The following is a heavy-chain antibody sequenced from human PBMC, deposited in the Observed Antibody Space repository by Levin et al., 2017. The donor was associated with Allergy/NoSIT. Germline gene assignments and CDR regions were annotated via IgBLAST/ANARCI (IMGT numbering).Heavy chain of an antibody. V-gene: IGHV3-30*03. CDR2: ISSDGSAR. CDR3: ARHNATERSFDY. D-gene: IGHD5-24*01. J-gene: IGHJ4*02. CDR1: GFTFNTYV. Sequence: GGSLRLSCAASGFTFNTYVMYWVRQAPGKGLERVAAISSDGSARQYVDSVTSRFTITRDNSQSTLFLQMNSLRTGDTAAYYCARHNATERSFDYWGQGILVTVSS.